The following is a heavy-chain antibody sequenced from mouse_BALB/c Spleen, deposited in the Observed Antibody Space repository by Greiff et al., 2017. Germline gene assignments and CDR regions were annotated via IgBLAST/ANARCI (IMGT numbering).Heavy chain of an antibody. J-gene: IGHJ4*01. CDR3: AREYYALYYAMDY. CDR2: IWAGGST. CDR1: GFSLTSYG. D-gene: IGHD1-1*01. V-gene: IGHV2-9*02. Sequence: VQLQESGPGLVAPSQSLSITCTVSGFSLTSYGVHWVRQPPGKGLEWLGVIWAGGSTNYNSALMSRLSISKDNSKSQVFLKMNSLQTDDTAMYYCAREYYALYYAMDYWGQGTSVTVSS.